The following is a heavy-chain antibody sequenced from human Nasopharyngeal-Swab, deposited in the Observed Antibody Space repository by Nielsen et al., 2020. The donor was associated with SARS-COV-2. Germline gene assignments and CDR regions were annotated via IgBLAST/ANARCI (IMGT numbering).Heavy chain of an antibody. CDR3: AGATLAGLDY. CDR1: GGSITSSEYY. D-gene: IGHD6-19*01. J-gene: IGHJ4*02. V-gene: IGHV4-39*02. Sequence: GSLRLSCSVSGGSITSSEYYWDWIRQSPGRGLEWIGTILSSGTTFYNPSLKSRVTMSVDISRNHFSLRLRSVTAADSAIYYCAGATLAGLDYWGQGTLTTVSS. CDR2: ILSSGTT.